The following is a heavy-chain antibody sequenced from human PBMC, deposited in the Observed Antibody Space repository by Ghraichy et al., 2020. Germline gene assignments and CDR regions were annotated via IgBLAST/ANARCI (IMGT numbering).Heavy chain of an antibody. D-gene: IGHD5-18*01. CDR3: AKSRGYSYGPTGTLDQ. V-gene: IGHV3-30*18. Sequence: GGSLRLSCSASGFSFSSYGMHWVRQAPGKGLEWVAFIAYDGSDKYYAHSVKGRIIISRDNSKNTLYLEMNSLRAEDTAVYYCAKSRGYSYGPTGTLDQWGQGTLVTVSS. J-gene: IGHJ4*02. CDR1: GFSFSSYG. CDR2: IAYDGSDK.